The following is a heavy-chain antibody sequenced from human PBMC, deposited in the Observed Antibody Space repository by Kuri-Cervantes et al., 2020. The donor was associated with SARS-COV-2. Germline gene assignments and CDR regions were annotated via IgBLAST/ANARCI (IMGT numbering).Heavy chain of an antibody. Sequence: SVKVSCKASGGTFSSYAVSWVRQAPGQGLEWMGGIIPIFGTANYAQKFQGRVTITADKSTSTAYMELSSLRSEDTAVYYCARHSGSGWTGNWFDPWGQGTLVTVSS. CDR1: GGTFSSYA. CDR2: IIPIFGTA. J-gene: IGHJ5*02. V-gene: IGHV1-69*06. D-gene: IGHD6-19*01. CDR3: ARHSGSGWTGNWFDP.